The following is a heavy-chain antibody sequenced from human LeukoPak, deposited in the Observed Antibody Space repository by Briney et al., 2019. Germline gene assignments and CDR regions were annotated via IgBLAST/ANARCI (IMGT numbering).Heavy chain of an antibody. Sequence: PGGSLRLSCAASGFTFSSYGMHWVRQAPGKGLEWVAFIRYDGSNKYYAGSVKGRFTISRENAKNSLYLQMNSLRAGDTAVYYCARCPYGSGSPPDYWGQGTLVTVSS. V-gene: IGHV3-30*02. CDR2: IRYDGSNK. J-gene: IGHJ4*02. CDR3: ARCPYGSGSPPDY. D-gene: IGHD3-10*01. CDR1: GFTFSSYG.